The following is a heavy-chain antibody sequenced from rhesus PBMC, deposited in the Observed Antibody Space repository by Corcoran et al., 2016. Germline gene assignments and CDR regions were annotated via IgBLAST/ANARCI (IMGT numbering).Heavy chain of an antibody. CDR1: GYTFTDYY. CDR2: VDPEDDEA. Sequence: EVQLVQSGAEVKKPGAYVKISCTASGYTFTDYYLHWVRQAPGKGLEWMGRVDPEDDEAIPAQDFQDRVTITADTSTDTAYMELSSLRSEDTDVYYWATDQGGRTTGGKSIWYFDLWGPGTPITISS. CDR3: ATDQGGRTTGGKSIWYFDL. J-gene: IGHJ2*01. V-gene: IGHV1-111*02. D-gene: IGHD1-44*01.